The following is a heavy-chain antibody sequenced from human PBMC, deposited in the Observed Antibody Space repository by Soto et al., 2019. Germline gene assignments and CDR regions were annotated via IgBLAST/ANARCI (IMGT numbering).Heavy chain of an antibody. D-gene: IGHD3-3*01. Sequence: QITLKESGPTLVKATQTLTLTCSFSGFSLATIGAGVAWVRQPPGKALEWLALIDWSDDKRYRPSLTHRLAISKDTSKSHVVLTMTSVDPSDTATFHCTHSRISISGAPFDYWGQGALVTVSS. CDR2: IDWSDDK. CDR3: THSRISISGAPFDY. V-gene: IGHV2-5*01. J-gene: IGHJ4*02. CDR1: GFSLATIGAG.